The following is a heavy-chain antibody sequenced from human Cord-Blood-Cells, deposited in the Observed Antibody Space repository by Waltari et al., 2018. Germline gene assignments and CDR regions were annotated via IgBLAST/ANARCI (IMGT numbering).Heavy chain of an antibody. J-gene: IGHJ3*02. V-gene: IGHV3-23*01. Sequence: EVQLLESGGGLVQPGGSLRLSCAASGFTFSSYAMSWVRQAPGKGLEWVSAISGSGGSTYYAESVKGRFTISRDNAKNTLYLQMNSLRAEDTAVYYCAKMGDYDFWSGYYAFDIWGQGTMVTVSS. CDR2: ISGSGGST. D-gene: IGHD3-3*01. CDR1: GFTFSSYA. CDR3: AKMGDYDFWSGYYAFDI.